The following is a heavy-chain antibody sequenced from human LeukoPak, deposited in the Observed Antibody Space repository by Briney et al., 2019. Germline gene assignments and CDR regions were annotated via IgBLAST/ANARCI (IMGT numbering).Heavy chain of an antibody. D-gene: IGHD6-6*01. J-gene: IGHJ4*02. CDR3: ARDLGIAARLRGIDY. V-gene: IGHV3-21*01. Sequence: GGSLRLPCAASGFTFSSYSMNWVRQAPGKGLEWVSSISSSSSYIYYADSVKGRFTISRDNAKNSLYLQMNSLRAEDTAVYYCARDLGIAARLRGIDYWGQGTLVTVSS. CDR2: ISSSSSYI. CDR1: GFTFSSYS.